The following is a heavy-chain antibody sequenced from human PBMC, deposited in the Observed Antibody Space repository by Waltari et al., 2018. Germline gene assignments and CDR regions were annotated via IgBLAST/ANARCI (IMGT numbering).Heavy chain of an antibody. J-gene: IGHJ6*02. CDR1: GFTFSSFA. CDR2: ISYDGNSK. CDR3: ARGSQLDGITMLVVLRPMDV. Sequence: QVQVVESGGDVVQPGRSLRISCAASGFTFSSFAMHWVRQATGQGLGWVAVISYDGNSKYYADFVNGRLTISRDNSKNTLYLQMNSLRAEDTAVYYCARGSQLDGITMLVVLRPMDVWGQGTTVTVSS. V-gene: IGHV3-30*17. D-gene: IGHD3-22*01.